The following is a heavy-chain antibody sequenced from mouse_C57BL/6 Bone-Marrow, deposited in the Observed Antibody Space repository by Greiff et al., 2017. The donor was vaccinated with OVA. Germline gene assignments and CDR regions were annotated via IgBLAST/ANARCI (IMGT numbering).Heavy chain of an antibody. D-gene: IGHD3-2*02. CDR3: ALDSSGYVGYFDY. Sequence: EVQLVESGGDLVKPGGSLKLSCAASGFTFSSYGMSWVRQTPDKRLEWVATISSGGSYTYYPDSVKGRFTISRDNAKNTLYLQMSSLKSEDTAMYYCALDSSGYVGYFDYWGQGTTLTVSS. J-gene: IGHJ2*01. V-gene: IGHV5-6*01. CDR1: GFTFSSYG. CDR2: ISSGGSYT.